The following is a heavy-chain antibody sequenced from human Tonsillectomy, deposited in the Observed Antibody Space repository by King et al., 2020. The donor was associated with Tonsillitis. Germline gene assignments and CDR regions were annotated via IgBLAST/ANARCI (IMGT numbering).Heavy chain of an antibody. CDR1: GFTFSTFG. Sequence: VQLVESGGGVVQPGGSLRLSCAASGFTFSTFGMHWVRQAPGTGLEWVAFIRYDGTNKYYADSVKGRFTISRDTSKKTLYLQMNSLRDDDTALYYCAKEGGATAGWCAFDIWGQGTMVTVSS. D-gene: IGHD1-26*01. V-gene: IGHV3-30*02. J-gene: IGHJ3*02. CDR3: AKEGGATAGWCAFDI. CDR2: IRYDGTNK.